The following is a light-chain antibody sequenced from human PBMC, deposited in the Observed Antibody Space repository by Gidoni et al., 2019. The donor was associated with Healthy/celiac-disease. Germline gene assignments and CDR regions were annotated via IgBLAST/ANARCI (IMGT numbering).Light chain of an antibody. V-gene: IGLV1-47*01. J-gene: IGLJ2*01. CDR3: AAWDDSLSGVV. CDR1: SPDIGSNY. Sequence: QSVLTQPPSASGTPGPRVTISCSGSSPDIGSNYVYWYQQLPGTAPKLLIYRNNQRPSGVPDRFSGSKSGPSASLAISGLRSEDEADYYCAAWDDSLSGVVFGGGTKLTVL. CDR2: RNN.